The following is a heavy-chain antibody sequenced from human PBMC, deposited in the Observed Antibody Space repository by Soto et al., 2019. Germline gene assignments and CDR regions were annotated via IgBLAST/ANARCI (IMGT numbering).Heavy chain of an antibody. D-gene: IGHD3-3*01. CDR1: GGSISSYY. CDR3: ARSRYYDFWGGYPHQPTNFDY. V-gene: IGHV4-59*01. J-gene: IGHJ4*02. CDR2: IYYSGST. Sequence: SETLSLTCTVSGGSISSYYWSWIRQPPGKGLEWIGYIYYSGSTNYNPSLKSRVTISVDTSKNQFSLKLSSVTAADTAVYYCARSRYYDFWGGYPHQPTNFDYWGQGTRVTVSS.